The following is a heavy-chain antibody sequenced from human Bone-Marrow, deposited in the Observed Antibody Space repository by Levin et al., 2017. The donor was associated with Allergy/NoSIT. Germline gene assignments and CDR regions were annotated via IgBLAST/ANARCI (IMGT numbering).Heavy chain of an antibody. V-gene: IGHV4-59*01. D-gene: IGHD3-3*01. J-gene: IGHJ4*02. CDR3: ARGGRYDFWSGYPPGILNY. CDR1: GGSISSYY. CDR2: IYYSGST. Sequence: SETLSLTCTVSGGSISSYYWSWIRQPPGKGLEWIGYIYYSGSTNYNPSLKSRVTISVDTSKNQFSLKLSSVTAADTAVYYCARGGRYDFWSGYPPGILNYWGQGTLVTVSS.